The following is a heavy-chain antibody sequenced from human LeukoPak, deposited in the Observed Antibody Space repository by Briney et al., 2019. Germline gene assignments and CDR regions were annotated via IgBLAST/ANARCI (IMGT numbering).Heavy chain of an antibody. CDR2: ISSSSSTM. J-gene: IGHJ4*02. V-gene: IGHV3-48*02. CDR3: ARTWLSSGFLFDY. CDR1: GFTFSRYS. D-gene: IGHD3-22*01. Sequence: PGRSLRLSCAASGFTFSRYSMNWVRQAPGKGLEWVSYISSSSSTMYYADSVKGRFTISRDNAKNSLYLQMNSLRDEDTAVYYCARTWLSSGFLFDYWGQGTLVTVSS.